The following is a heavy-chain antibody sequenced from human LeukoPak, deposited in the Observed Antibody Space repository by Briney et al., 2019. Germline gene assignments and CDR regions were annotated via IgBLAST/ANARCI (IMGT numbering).Heavy chain of an antibody. J-gene: IGHJ4*02. CDR1: GCTFTSYD. D-gene: IGHD3-9*01. CDR2: MNPNSGNT. V-gene: IGHV1-8*01. CDR3: ARATGKDILTGRKLDC. Sequence: ASVKVSCKASGCTFTSYDINWVRQATGQGLEWMGWMNPNSGNTGYAQKFQGRVTMTRNTSISTAYMELSSLRSEDTAAYYCARATGKDILTGRKLDCWGQGTLVSVSS.